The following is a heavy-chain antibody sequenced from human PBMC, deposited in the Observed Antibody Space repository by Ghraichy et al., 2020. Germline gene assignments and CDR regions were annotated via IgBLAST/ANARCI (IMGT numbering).Heavy chain of an antibody. CDR1: GFTVSSNY. D-gene: IGHD3-9*01. J-gene: IGHJ6*02. Sequence: GGSLRLSCAASGFTVSSNYMSWVRQAPGKGLEWVSVIYSGGSTYYADSVKGRFTISRDNSKNTLYLQMNSLRAEDTAVYYCARDAEYLRYFDWSYPSSMDVWGQGTTVTVSS. V-gene: IGHV3-66*02. CDR2: IYSGGST. CDR3: ARDAEYLRYFDWSYPSSMDV.